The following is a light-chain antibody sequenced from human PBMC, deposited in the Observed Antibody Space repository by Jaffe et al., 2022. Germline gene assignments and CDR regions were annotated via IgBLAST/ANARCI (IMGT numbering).Light chain of an antibody. J-gene: IGKJ2*01. CDR3: QVYGRSPPLYT. CDR2: GAS. Sequence: ENVLTQSPGTLSLSPGETATLSCRISQTVSSSYLNWYHQKPGQAPRLLIYGASTRATGIPDRFSGSRSGTDFTLTISRLESDDVGVYFCQVYGRSPPLYTFGQGTQLGIK. V-gene: IGKV3-20*01. CDR1: QTVSSSY.